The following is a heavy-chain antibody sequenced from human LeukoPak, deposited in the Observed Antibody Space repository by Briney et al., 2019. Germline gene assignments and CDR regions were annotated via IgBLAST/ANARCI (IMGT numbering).Heavy chain of an antibody. Sequence: GESLKISCKGSGYSFSTYWIGWVRQMPGKGLEWMGIIYAGDSDTRYSPSFQGQVTISVDKSISTAYLQWSSLRASDTAMYYCAGRVPCSGGSCYDYWGQGTLVTVSS. CDR1: GYSFSTYW. D-gene: IGHD2-15*01. CDR3: AGRVPCSGGSCYDY. V-gene: IGHV5-51*01. J-gene: IGHJ4*02. CDR2: IYAGDSDT.